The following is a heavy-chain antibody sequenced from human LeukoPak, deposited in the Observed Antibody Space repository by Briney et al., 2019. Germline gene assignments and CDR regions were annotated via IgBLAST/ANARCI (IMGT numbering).Heavy chain of an antibody. V-gene: IGHV4-39*01. CDR1: GGSISSSSYY. D-gene: IGHD5-18*01. CDR2: IYYSGST. Sequence: SETLSLTCTVSGGSISSSSYYWGWIRQPPGKGLEWIGSIYYSGSTYYNPSLKSRVTISVDTSKNQFSLKLSSVTAADMAVYYCATVQLWTNWFDPWGQGTLVTVSS. J-gene: IGHJ5*02. CDR3: ATVQLWTNWFDP.